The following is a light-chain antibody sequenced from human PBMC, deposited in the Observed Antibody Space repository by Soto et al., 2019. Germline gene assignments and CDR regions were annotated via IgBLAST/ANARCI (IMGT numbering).Light chain of an antibody. CDR2: DAS. V-gene: IGKV3-15*01. CDR1: QSVSSY. J-gene: IGKJ1*01. CDR3: QQYDNWLTWT. Sequence: EIVLTQSPATLSLSPGERATLSCRASQSVSSYLAWYQQKPGQAPRLLIYDASNRATGIPARFSGSGSGTEFTLTISSLQSEDFAVYYCQQYDNWLTWTFGQGTKVDNK.